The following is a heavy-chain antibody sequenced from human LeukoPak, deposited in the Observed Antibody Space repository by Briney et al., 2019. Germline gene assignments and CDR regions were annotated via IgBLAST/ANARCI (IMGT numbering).Heavy chain of an antibody. CDR3: AKDHYYDSSGYLDY. Sequence: GGSLRLSCAAVGFTVTSNYMNWVRQAPGKGLEWVSAISGSGGSTYYADSVKGRFAISRDNSKNTLYLQMNSLRAEDTAVYYCAKDHYYDSSGYLDYWGQGTLVTVSS. D-gene: IGHD3-22*01. CDR1: GFTVTSNY. CDR2: ISGSGGST. V-gene: IGHV3-23*01. J-gene: IGHJ4*02.